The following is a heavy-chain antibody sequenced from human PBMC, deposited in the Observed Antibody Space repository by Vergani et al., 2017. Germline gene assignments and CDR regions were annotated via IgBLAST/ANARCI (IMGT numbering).Heavy chain of an antibody. V-gene: IGHV3-23*01. CDR1: GFTFSSYA. CDR3: AKGVYCSSTSCYEGRGYYYGMGV. J-gene: IGHJ6*02. Sequence: EVQLLESGGGLVQPGGSLRLSCAASGFTFSSYAMSWVRQVPGKGLEWVSGISGSGGNTYYANSVKGRFTISRDNSKNTLYLQMNSLRADDTAVYYCAKGVYCSSTSCYEGRGYYYGMGVWDRGTTVTFSS. D-gene: IGHD2-2*01. CDR2: ISGSGGNT.